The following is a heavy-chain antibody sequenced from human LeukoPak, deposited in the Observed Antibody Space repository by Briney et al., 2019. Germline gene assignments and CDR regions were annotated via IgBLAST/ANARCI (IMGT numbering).Heavy chain of an antibody. CDR3: ARGGACSSTSCGRLVNWFDP. V-gene: IGHV4-30-2*01. Sequence: PSQTLSLTCAVSGGSISSGGYSWSWIRQPPGKGLEWIGYIYHSGSTYYNPSLKSRVTISVDRSKNQFSLKLSSVTAADTAVYYCARGGACSSTSCGRLVNWFDPWGQGTLVTVSS. D-gene: IGHD2-2*01. J-gene: IGHJ5*02. CDR2: IYHSGST. CDR1: GGSISSGGYS.